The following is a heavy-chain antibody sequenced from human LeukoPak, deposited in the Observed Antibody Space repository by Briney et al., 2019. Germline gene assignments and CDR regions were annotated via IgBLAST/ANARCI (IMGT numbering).Heavy chain of an antibody. CDR1: GSSFTTYW. Sequence: GESLRISCKGSGSSFTTYWISWVRQMPGKGLEWMGRIDPSDSYTSYSPTFQGHVTISADNSISTVYLQWSSLKASDTAMYYCARHGGGSHYYSDYWGQGTLVAVSA. CDR3: ARHGGGSHYYSDY. V-gene: IGHV5-10-1*01. J-gene: IGHJ4*02. CDR2: IDPSDSYT. D-gene: IGHD1-26*01.